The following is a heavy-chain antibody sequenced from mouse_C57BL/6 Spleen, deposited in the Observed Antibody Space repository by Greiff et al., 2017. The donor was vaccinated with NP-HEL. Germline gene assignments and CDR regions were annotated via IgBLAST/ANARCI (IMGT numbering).Heavy chain of an antibody. Sequence: EVKLVESGEGLVKPGGSLKLSCAASGFTFSSYAMSWVRQTPEKRLEWVAYISSGGDYIYYADTVKGRFTISRDNARNTLYLQMSSLKSEDTAMYYCTRDDPHYYAMDYWGQGTSVTVAS. D-gene: IGHD2-3*01. CDR3: TRDDPHYYAMDY. V-gene: IGHV5-9-1*02. CDR2: ISSGGDYI. CDR1: GFTFSSYA. J-gene: IGHJ4*01.